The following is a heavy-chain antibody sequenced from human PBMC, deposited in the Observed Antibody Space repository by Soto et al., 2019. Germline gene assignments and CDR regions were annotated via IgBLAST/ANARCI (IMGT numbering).Heavy chain of an antibody. CDR3: TTLYIVAAVASTHFHS. Sequence: EVQLVESGGGLVKPGGSLRLSCSASGFTFKNAWFNWVRQAPGQGLEWVGSVRSKADGGTIEYAAPVKAIFSISSDDSKYMLYLHMNRLTTAHTAFYYFTTLYIVAAVASTHFHSWGPGTLVTFSS. D-gene: IGHD2-15*01. V-gene: IGHV3-15*07. J-gene: IGHJ4*02. CDR1: GFTFKNAW. CDR2: VRSKADGGTI.